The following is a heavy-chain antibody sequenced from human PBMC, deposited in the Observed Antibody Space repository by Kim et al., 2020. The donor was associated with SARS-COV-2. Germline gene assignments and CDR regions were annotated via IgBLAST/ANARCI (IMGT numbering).Heavy chain of an antibody. J-gene: IGHJ6*02. V-gene: IGHV3-23*01. CDR1: GFTFSSYA. D-gene: IGHD2-2*01. CDR2: ISGSGGST. Sequence: GGSLRLSCAASGFTFSSYAMSWVRQAPGKGLEWVSAISGSGGSTYYADSVKGRFTISRDNSKNTLYLQMNSLRAEDTAVYYCAKDLGRTRKLHLDYYYYGMEVWGQGTTVTVSS. CDR3: AKDLGRTRKLHLDYYYYGMEV.